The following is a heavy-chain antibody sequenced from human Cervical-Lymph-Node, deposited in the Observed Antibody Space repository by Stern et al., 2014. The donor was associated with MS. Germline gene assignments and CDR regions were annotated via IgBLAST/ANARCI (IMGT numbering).Heavy chain of an antibody. J-gene: IGHJ5*02. CDR1: GGTFSKFP. V-gene: IGHV1-69*01. CDR2: IFPVFGTP. CDR3: ALSSETSDRWYSLGYDL. Sequence: VQLVESGAEVTKPGSSVKVSCKASGGTFSKFPSSWVRPAPGQGLEWMGWIFPVFGTPTYAQEFRGRVTIPADVSTSTVYMELSSLRSDDTAVYYCALSSETSDRWYSLGYDLWGQGTLVTVSS. D-gene: IGHD6-13*01.